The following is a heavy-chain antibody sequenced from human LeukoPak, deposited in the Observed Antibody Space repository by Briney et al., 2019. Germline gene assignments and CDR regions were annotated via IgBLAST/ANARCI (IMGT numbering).Heavy chain of an antibody. D-gene: IGHD6-19*01. Sequence: PSETLSLTCTVSGGSMSSYYWSWIWQSPGKGLECIGYIYYSGTNYNPSLKSRVTISLDTSKNQFSLKLNSVTAADTAVYYCAKDPTVAGTAEYFQHWGQGTLVTVSS. V-gene: IGHV4-59*01. CDR2: IYYSGT. J-gene: IGHJ1*01. CDR3: AKDPTVAGTAEYFQH. CDR1: GGSMSSYY.